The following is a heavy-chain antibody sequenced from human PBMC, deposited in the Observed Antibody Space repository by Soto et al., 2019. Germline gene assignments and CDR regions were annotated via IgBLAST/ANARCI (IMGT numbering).Heavy chain of an antibody. Sequence: PSETLSLTCTVPGASIRSSDYYWSWIRQAPGKGLEWIGYVYYTGSTYYNPSLMSRLLISIDTSKNQFSLKLSSVTAAETAVYFCVRTAREGAVAPHWFDLWGQGTQVTVSS. CDR3: VRTAREGAVAPHWFDL. CDR2: VYYTGST. J-gene: IGHJ5*02. V-gene: IGHV4-30-4*01. D-gene: IGHD2-21*02. CDR1: GASIRSSDYY.